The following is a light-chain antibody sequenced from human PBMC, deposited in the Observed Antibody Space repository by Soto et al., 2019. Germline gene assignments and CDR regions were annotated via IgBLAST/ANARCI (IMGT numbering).Light chain of an antibody. CDR3: SSYTSSSTI. CDR2: DVS. CDR1: SSDVGGYNY. V-gene: IGLV2-14*01. Sequence: SVLTQPASLSRAPGQSISIFCTGTSSDVGGYNYVSWYQQHPGKAPKLMIYDVSNRPSGVSNRFSGSKSGNTASLTISGLQAEDEAGYYCSSYTSSSTIFGNGTKVTVL. J-gene: IGLJ1*01.